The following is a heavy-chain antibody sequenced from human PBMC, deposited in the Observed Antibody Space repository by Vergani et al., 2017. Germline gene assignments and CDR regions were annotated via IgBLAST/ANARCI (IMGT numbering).Heavy chain of an antibody. CDR3: ASPSKYCSCGSCYNY. V-gene: IGHV4-4*02. CDR1: GDSISSSNW. CDR2: IYHSGST. Sequence: QVQLQESGPGLVKPSQTLSLTCSVSGDSISSSNWWSWVRQPPGKGLEWIGEIYHSGSTNYNPSLKSRVTISVDTSKNHFSLKLISVSAAVTAVYYCASPSKYCSCGSCYNYWGQGTLVTVSS. J-gene: IGHJ4*02. D-gene: IGHD2-15*01.